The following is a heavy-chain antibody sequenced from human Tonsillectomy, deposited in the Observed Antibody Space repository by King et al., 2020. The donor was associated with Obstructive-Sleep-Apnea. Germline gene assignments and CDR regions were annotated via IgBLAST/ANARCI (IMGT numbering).Heavy chain of an antibody. V-gene: IGHV3-9*01. CDR3: SKYMYDILTGIGY. CDR1: GFTFDDYA. Sequence: VQLVESGGGLVQPGRSLRLSCAASGFTFDDYAMHWVRQAPGKGLEWGSGISWKSGSIGYADSVKGRFTISRDNAKNSLYLQMNSLRTEDTALYYCSKYMYDILTGIGYWGKGTLVTVSS. CDR2: ISWKSGSI. D-gene: IGHD3-9*01. J-gene: IGHJ4*02.